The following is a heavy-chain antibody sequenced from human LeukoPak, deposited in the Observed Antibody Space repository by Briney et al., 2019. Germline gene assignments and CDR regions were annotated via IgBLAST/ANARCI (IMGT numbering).Heavy chain of an antibody. CDR1: GGSISGYY. CDR2: IYYSGST. D-gene: IGHD3-10*01. J-gene: IGHJ6*02. V-gene: IGHV4-59*01. Sequence: SETLSLTCIVSGGSISGYYWSWIRQPPGKGLEWIGNIYYSGSTNYNPSLKSRVTISVDTSKNQFSLKLNSATAADTAVYYCAKGRLSMIRGVIRIYAMDVWGQGTTVTVSS. CDR3: AKGRLSMIRGVIRIYAMDV.